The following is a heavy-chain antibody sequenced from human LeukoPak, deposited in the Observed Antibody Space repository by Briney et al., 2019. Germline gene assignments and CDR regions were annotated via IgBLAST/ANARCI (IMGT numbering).Heavy chain of an antibody. Sequence: SETLSLTCAVSGYSISSGYYWGWIRQPPGKGLEWIGTIYHSGSTYYNPSLKSRVTISVDTSKNQFSLKLSSVTAADTAVYYCASAGSSGYFYVAYWGQGTLVTVSS. CDR3: ASAGSSGYFYVAY. D-gene: IGHD3-22*01. J-gene: IGHJ4*02. CDR2: IYHSGST. CDR1: GYSISSGYY. V-gene: IGHV4-38-2*01.